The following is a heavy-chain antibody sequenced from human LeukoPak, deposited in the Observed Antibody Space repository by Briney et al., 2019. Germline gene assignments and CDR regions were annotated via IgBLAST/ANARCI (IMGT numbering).Heavy chain of an antibody. D-gene: IGHD5-24*01. Sequence: PSETLSLTCTVSGGSISSYYWSWIRQPPGKGLEWIGYIYYSGSTNYNPSLKSRVTISVDTSKNQFSLKLSSVTAADTAVYYCARDRDGYNYYYYGMDVWGQGTTVTVSS. CDR2: IYYSGST. V-gene: IGHV4-59*01. CDR3: ARDRDGYNYYYYGMDV. J-gene: IGHJ6*02. CDR1: GGSISSYY.